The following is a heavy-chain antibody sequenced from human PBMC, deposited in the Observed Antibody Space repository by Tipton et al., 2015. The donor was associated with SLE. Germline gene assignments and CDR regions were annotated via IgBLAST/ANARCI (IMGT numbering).Heavy chain of an antibody. Sequence: TLSLTCTVSGGSISSGSYYWSWIRQPPGKGLEWIESIYYSGSTNYNPSLKSRVTISVDTSKNQFSLKLSSVTAADTAVYYCARALAVAVSGLIDYWGQGTLVTVSS. V-gene: IGHV4-39*07. J-gene: IGHJ4*02. D-gene: IGHD6-19*01. CDR1: GGSISSGSYY. CDR3: ARALAVAVSGLIDY. CDR2: IYYSGST.